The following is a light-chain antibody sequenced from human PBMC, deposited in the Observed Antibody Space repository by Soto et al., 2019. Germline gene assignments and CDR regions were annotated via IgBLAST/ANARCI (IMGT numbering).Light chain of an antibody. CDR2: GAS. CDR1: ESISGSF. V-gene: IGKV3-20*01. CDR3: QQSYTTPLT. J-gene: IGKJ4*01. Sequence: LVLTQSPGTLSLTSEESATLPCRDSESISGSFLAWYQQKPGQAPRLVLYGASIRATGIPDRFSGSGSGTDVDLTISSLQTEDFATYYCQQSYTTPLTFGGGTKVDI.